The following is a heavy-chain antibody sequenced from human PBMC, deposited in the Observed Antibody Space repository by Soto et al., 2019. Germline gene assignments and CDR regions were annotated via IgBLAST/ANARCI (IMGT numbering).Heavy chain of an antibody. Sequence: QVQLQESGPGLVKPSETLSLTCTVSGGSISSYYWSWIRQPPGKGLEWIGYIYYSGSTNYNPSLKSRVTISVDTSKNQFSLKLSSVTAADTAVYYCARSRRGRGYDFWSGYLPFDPWGQGTLVTVSS. CDR2: IYYSGST. D-gene: IGHD3-3*01. J-gene: IGHJ5*02. CDR1: GGSISSYY. CDR3: ARSRRGRGYDFWSGYLPFDP. V-gene: IGHV4-59*01.